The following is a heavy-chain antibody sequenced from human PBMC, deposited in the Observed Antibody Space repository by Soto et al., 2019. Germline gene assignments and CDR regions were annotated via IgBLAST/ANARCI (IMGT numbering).Heavy chain of an antibody. Sequence: QVQLVESGGGVVQPGRSLRLSCAASGFTFSSYGMHWVRQSPGKGLEWVAVISYDGSNKYYADSVKGRFTISRDNSKNTLYLQMNSLRAEDTAVYYCAKEFGSSWYEGDAFDIWGQGTMVTVS. CDR3: AKEFGSSWYEGDAFDI. CDR1: GFTFSSYG. J-gene: IGHJ3*02. V-gene: IGHV3-30*18. D-gene: IGHD6-13*01. CDR2: ISYDGSNK.